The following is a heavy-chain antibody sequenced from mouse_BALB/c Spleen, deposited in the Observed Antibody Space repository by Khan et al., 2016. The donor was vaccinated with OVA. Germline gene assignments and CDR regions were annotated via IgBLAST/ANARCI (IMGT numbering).Heavy chain of an antibody. D-gene: IGHD2-3*01. V-gene: IGHV14-1*02. CDR1: GFNIKDYY. CDR2: IDPENGNT. CDR3: ARDGYSPWFAY. J-gene: IGHJ3*01. Sequence: EVQRVESGAELVRPGALVKLSCKASGFNIKDYYMHWVKQRPEEGMVWIGRIDPENGNTIYDPKFKGKASITSDTSYNPAYLQFSSLTSEDTAVYYCARDGYSPWFAYWGQGTLVTVSA.